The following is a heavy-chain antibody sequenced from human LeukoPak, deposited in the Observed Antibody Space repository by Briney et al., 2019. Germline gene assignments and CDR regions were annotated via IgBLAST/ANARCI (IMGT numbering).Heavy chain of an antibody. V-gene: IGHV3-30-3*01. CDR3: ARNPERKYWFDP. CDR1: GFTFKSHA. CDR2: ISWDGNIE. J-gene: IGHJ5*02. Sequence: PGRSLRLSCSASGFTFKSHAMHWIRQAPGKGLEWVAFISWDGNIEHYADSVKGPFTISRDNPKNTLYLHLDNLRADDTAMYYCARNPERKYWFDPWGQGSLVTVSS.